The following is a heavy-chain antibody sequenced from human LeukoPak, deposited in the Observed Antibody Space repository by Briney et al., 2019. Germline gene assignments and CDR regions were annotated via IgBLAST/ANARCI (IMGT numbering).Heavy chain of an antibody. J-gene: IGHJ4*02. CDR3: VRDSYTNTWHFQEEDY. V-gene: IGHV3-7*01. Sequence: GGSLRLSCTASGFTFSRYWMTWVRQGPGKGLEWVANIRQDGGDKYYVDSVKGRSTISRDNAKNSLFLQMNSLRAEDTAVYYCVRDSYTNTWHFQEEDYWGQGTLVTVSS. CDR2: IRQDGGDK. CDR1: GFTFSRYW. D-gene: IGHD2-2*02.